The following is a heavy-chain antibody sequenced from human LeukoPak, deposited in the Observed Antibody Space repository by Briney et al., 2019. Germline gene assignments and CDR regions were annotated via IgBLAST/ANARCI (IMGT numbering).Heavy chain of an antibody. CDR3: ATGDYFDF. J-gene: IGHJ4*02. CDR2: INPNGDVT. Sequence: ASLKLSCTASGYTFSGYYVHWVRQAPGQGLEWMGRINPNGDVTNYAQNFQGWVTLTRDTSISTAYMELSRLRSDDTAVYYCATGDYFDFWGQGTLVTVSS. V-gene: IGHV1-2*04. CDR1: GYTFSGYY.